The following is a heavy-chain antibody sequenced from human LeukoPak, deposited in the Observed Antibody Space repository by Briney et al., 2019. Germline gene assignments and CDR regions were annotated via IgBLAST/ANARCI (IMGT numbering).Heavy chain of an antibody. J-gene: IGHJ3*01. CDR1: GFPFSTND. CDR2: ISGRSGAT. Sequence: PGGSLRLSCAASGFPFSTNDMGWGRQTPGKGVEWVSNISGRSGATYYVDSVKGRFTVSRDNSKDTLYLQMHSLRAEDTAIYFCAKGGYFAYDFWGQGTKVTVSS. D-gene: IGHD2-2*03. CDR3: AKGGYFAYDF. V-gene: IGHV3-23*01.